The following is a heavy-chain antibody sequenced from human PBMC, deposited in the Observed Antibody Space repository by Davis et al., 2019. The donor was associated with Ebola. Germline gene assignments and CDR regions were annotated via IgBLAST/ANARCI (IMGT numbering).Heavy chain of an antibody. V-gene: IGHV5-51*01. CDR1: GYSFSNYW. Sequence: GGSLRLSCKGSGYSFSNYWIGWVRQMPGKALEWMGIIYPGDADTRYSPSFQGQVTISADKSISTASLQWGSLKASDTAMYYCVRHKRGIYGPKYYWYFDLWGRGMSVTVSS. CDR2: IYPGDADT. D-gene: IGHD3-16*01. CDR3: VRHKRGIYGPKYYWYFDL. J-gene: IGHJ2*01.